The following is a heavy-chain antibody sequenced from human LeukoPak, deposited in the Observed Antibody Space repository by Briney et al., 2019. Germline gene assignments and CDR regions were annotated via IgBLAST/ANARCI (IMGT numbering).Heavy chain of an antibody. D-gene: IGHD6-6*01. V-gene: IGHV1-2*02. CDR1: GYTFTGYY. CDR2: INPNTGGT. J-gene: IGHJ4*02. Sequence: GASVKVSCKASGYTFTGYYMHWVRHAPGQGLEWMGWINPNTGGTNYAQNFQGRVTMTRDTSISTAYMELSRLRSDDTAVYYCARSLSGSSVFGDYWGQGTLVTVSS. CDR3: ARSLSGSSVFGDY.